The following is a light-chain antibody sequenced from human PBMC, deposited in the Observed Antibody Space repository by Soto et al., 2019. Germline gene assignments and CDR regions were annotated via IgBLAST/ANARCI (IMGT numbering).Light chain of an antibody. CDR2: SNN. Sequence: QSVLTQPPSASGTPGQRVTISCSGSSSNIGSNTVNWYQQLPGTAPKLLIYSNNQRPSGVPDRFSGSKSGTSASLAISGLQSEDAADYYCAAWDDSLNVLYVFGTGTKLTVL. J-gene: IGLJ1*01. CDR1: SSNIGSNT. CDR3: AAWDDSLNVLYV. V-gene: IGLV1-44*01.